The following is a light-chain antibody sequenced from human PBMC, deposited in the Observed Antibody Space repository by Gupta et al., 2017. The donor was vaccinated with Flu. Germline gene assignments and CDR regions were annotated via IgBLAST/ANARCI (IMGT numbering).Light chain of an antibody. J-gene: IGKJ2*01. CDR1: QRISTY. Sequence: SSLYASVGDRVTITCRASQRISTYLNWYQQKPGKAPKLLISAAASWQSGVPSRFSGSGCGKELTLTISKRQQEDFATYYCQQSYSDPSRTFGQGTKVGIK. CDR3: QQSYSDPSRT. CDR2: AAA. V-gene: IGKV1-39*01.